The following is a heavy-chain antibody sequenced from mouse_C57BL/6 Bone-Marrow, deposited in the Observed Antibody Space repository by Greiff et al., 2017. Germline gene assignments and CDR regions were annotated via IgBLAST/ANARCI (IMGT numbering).Heavy chain of an antibody. Sequence: VQLQQSGAELVRPGASVKLSRTASGFNIKDDYIHWVNQRPEQGLEWIGWIDPEIGDTEYASKFQGKATITSDTSSNTAYLQLSGLTSEDTAVYYCSSFDGNYFDFWGQGTPLTVAS. CDR2: IDPEIGDT. V-gene: IGHV14-4*01. CDR1: GFNIKDDY. J-gene: IGHJ2*01. D-gene: IGHD2-3*01. CDR3: SSFDGNYFDF.